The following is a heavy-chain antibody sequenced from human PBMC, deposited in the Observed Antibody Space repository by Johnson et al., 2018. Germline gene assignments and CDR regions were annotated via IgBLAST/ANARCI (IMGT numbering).Heavy chain of an antibody. Sequence: QVQLVQSGAEVKKPGSSVKVSCKAFGGTFRKSGISWVRQAPGQGLEWMGGIVPSSATTDFAQRFQGSATFTADESTSTAYMEVRRLRSDDTAIYYCARSCSSNSCERPDAFDIWGQGTMVTVSS. CDR2: IVPSSATT. V-gene: IGHV1-69*01. D-gene: IGHD2-2*01. CDR3: ARSCSSNSCERPDAFDI. J-gene: IGHJ3*02. CDR1: GGTFRKSG.